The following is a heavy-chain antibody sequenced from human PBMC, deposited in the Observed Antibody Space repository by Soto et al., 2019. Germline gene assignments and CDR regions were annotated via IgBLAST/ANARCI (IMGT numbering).Heavy chain of an antibody. Sequence: GGSLRLSCAVSGFTFSNDAISWVRQAPGKGLEWVSIISGGGDTSYYADSVKGRFTISRDNSRNTLYLQMNSLRAGDSAKYYCAKEGTSRLYYFDYWGPGTLVTVSS. CDR2: ISGGGDTS. CDR3: AKEGTSRLYYFDY. CDR1: GFTFSNDA. J-gene: IGHJ4*02. D-gene: IGHD2-2*01. V-gene: IGHV3-23*01.